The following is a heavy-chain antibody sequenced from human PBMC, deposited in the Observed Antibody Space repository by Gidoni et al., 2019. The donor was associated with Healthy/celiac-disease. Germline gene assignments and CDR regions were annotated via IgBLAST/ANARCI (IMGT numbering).Heavy chain of an antibody. Sequence: QVQLVESGGGVVKPGRSLRLSCVASGFTFSSYAMHWVRQAPGKGLEWVAVISYDGSNKYYADSVKGRFTISRDNSKNTLYLQMNSLRAEDTAVYYCARDPRYQLLFDYWGQGTLVTVSS. D-gene: IGHD2-2*01. V-gene: IGHV3-30*04. CDR3: ARDPRYQLLFDY. J-gene: IGHJ4*02. CDR1: GFTFSSYA. CDR2: ISYDGSNK.